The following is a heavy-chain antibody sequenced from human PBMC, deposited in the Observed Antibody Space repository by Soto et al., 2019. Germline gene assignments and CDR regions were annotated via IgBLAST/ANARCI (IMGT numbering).Heavy chain of an antibody. J-gene: IGHJ4*02. CDR3: ARMMAPSGTAFHX. D-gene: IGHD1-26*01. V-gene: IGHV5-51*01. CDR1: GYSFISSW. Sequence: VESLKISCQASGYSFISSWIGWVRQMPGKGLELMGIIYPGDSDTRYSPSFQGKVTISADKSTSTAYLQWSSLKASDTATYYCARMMAPSGTAFHXWGQRALLTVSX. CDR2: IYPGDSDT.